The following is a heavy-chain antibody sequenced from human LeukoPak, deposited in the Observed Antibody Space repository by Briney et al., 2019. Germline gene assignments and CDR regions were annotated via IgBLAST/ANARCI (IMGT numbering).Heavy chain of an antibody. Sequence: ASVKVSCQASGYTFTGYYMHWVRQAPGQGLEWMGWINPNSGGTNYAQKFQGRVTMTRDTSISTAYMELSRLRSDDTAVYYCARDHCSSTSCYMYYYYYMDVWGKGTTVTVSS. CDR3: ARDHCSSTSCYMYYYYYMDV. V-gene: IGHV1-2*02. CDR2: INPNSGGT. CDR1: GYTFTGYY. J-gene: IGHJ6*03. D-gene: IGHD2-2*02.